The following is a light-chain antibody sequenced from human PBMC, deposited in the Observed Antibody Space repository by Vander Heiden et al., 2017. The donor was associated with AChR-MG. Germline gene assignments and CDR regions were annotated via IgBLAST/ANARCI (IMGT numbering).Light chain of an antibody. CDR2: RNN. CDR1: SSHIGSNY. Sequence: QSVLTQPPSASGTPGQRVTISCSGISSHIGSNYVYWYQQRPGTAPKLLIYRNNQRPSGVPDRFSGSKSGTSASLAISGLRSEDEADYYCAAWDDSLSVVVFGGGTKLTVL. J-gene: IGLJ2*01. V-gene: IGLV1-47*01. CDR3: AAWDDSLSVVV.